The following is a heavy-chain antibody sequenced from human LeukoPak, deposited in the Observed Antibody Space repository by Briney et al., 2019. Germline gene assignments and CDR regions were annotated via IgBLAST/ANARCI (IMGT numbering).Heavy chain of an antibody. CDR1: GFTFSSYG. CDR3: ARDTIGMDV. J-gene: IGHJ6*04. D-gene: IGHD5-24*01. CDR2: IWYDGSNK. Sequence: GGSLRLSCAASGFTFSSYGMHWVRQAPGKGLEWVAVIWYDGSNKYYADSVKGRFTISRDNSKNTLYLQMNSLRAEDTVVYYCARDTIGMDVWGKGTTVIVSS. V-gene: IGHV3-33*01.